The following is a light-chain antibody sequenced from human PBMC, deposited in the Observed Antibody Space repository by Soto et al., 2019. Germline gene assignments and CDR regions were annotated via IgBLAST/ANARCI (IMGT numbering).Light chain of an antibody. CDR3: QQYGSSPT. J-gene: IGKJ1*01. V-gene: IGKV3-11*01. CDR2: DAS. CDR1: QSVSSY. Sequence: EIVLTQSPATLSLSPGERATLSCRASQSVSSYLAWYQQKPGQAPRLLIYDASIRATGIPARFSGSWSGTDFTLTITRLEPEDSAVYYCQQYGSSPTFGQGTKVDIK.